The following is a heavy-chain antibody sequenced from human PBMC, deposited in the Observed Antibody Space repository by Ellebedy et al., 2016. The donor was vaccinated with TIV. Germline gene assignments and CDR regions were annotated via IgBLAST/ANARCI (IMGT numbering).Heavy chain of an antibody. D-gene: IGHD2/OR15-2a*01. J-gene: IGHJ4*02. Sequence: MPSETLSLTCAVYGVSFRGSYWSWIRRPPGKGLEWIGEINHSVGTNSNPSLKSRVTISLDTSKNQFSLKLTSVSAADTADYFCARGLGGGEYFDFWGQGTPVTVSS. CDR1: GVSFRGSY. CDR3: ARGLGGGEYFDF. V-gene: IGHV4-34*01. CDR2: INHSVGT.